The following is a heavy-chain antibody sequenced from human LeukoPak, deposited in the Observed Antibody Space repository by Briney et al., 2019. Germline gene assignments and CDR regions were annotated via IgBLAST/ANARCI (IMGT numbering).Heavy chain of an antibody. Sequence: SETLSLTCTVSGGSISSSSYYWGWIRQPPGKGLEWIGSIYYSGSAYYNPSLKSRVTISVDTSKNQFSLKLNSVTAADTAVYYCTRGNQLPPFDAFDIWGQGTMVTVSS. CDR3: TRGNQLPPFDAFDI. J-gene: IGHJ3*02. V-gene: IGHV4-39*01. CDR1: GGSISSSSYY. D-gene: IGHD2-2*01. CDR2: IYYSGSA.